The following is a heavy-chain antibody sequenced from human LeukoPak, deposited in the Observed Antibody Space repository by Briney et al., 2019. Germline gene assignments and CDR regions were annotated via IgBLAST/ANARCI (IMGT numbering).Heavy chain of an antibody. V-gene: IGHV1-18*01. CDR3: ARDGSRVANFLSIAARHFDY. CDR2: ISAYNGNT. J-gene: IGHJ4*02. D-gene: IGHD6-6*01. CDR1: GYTFTSYG. Sequence: ASVKVSCKASGYTFTSYGISWVRQAPGQGLEWMGWISAYNGNTNYAQKLQGRVTMTTDTSTSTAYMELRSLRSDDTAVYYCARDGSRVANFLSIAARHFDYWGQGTLVTVSS.